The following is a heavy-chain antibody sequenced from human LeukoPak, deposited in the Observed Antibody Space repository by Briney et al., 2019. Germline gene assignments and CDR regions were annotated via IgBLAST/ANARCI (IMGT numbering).Heavy chain of an antibody. CDR3: ARGSVAGSRGVDY. V-gene: IGHV4-39*01. CDR1: GDSISSSSYY. J-gene: IGHJ4*02. CDR2: IYYSGST. Sequence: SETLSLTCTVSGDSISSSSYYWGWIRQPPGKGLEWIVSIYYSGSTYYNPSLKSRVTISVDTSKNQFSLKLSSVTAADTAVYYCARGSVAGSRGVDYWGQGTLVTVSS. D-gene: IGHD6-19*01.